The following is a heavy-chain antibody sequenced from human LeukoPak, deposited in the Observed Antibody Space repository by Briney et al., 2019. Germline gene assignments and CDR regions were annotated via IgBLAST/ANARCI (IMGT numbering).Heavy chain of an antibody. Sequence: GGSLRLSCGASGFTVSTNYMSWVRQAPGKGLEWVSIIYSGGSTYYSDSVKGRFTISLDNSKNTLYLQMTSLRAEDTAVYYCASYRYGSSFAFDIWGQGTMVTVSS. D-gene: IGHD6-6*01. V-gene: IGHV3-66*01. CDR2: IYSGGST. CDR1: GFTVSTNY. J-gene: IGHJ3*02. CDR3: ASYRYGSSFAFDI.